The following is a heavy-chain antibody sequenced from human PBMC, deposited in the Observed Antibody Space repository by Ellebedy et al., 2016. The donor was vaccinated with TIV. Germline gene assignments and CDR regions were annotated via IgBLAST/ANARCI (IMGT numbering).Heavy chain of an antibody. D-gene: IGHD7-27*01. CDR2: MNPNSGNT. Sequence: AASVKVSCKASGYTFTSYDINWVRQATGQGLEWMGWMNPNSGNTGYAQKFQGRVTITEDTSTDTAYMELSSLRSEDTAVYYCATGPGAFDWGQGTLVTVSS. CDR3: ATGPGAFD. V-gene: IGHV1-8*03. CDR1: GYTFTSYD. J-gene: IGHJ4*02.